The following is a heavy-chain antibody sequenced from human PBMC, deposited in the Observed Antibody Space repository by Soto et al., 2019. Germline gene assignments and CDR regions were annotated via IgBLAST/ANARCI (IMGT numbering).Heavy chain of an antibody. CDR2: ISYDGSNK. V-gene: IGHV3-30*18. D-gene: IGHD2-21*02. Sequence: GGSLRLSCAASGFTFSSYGMHWVRQAPGKGLEWVAVISYDGSNKYYADSVRGRFTISRDNSKNKLYLQMNSLRAEDTAVYYCAKDIDAYCGGDCYSSAGYWGQGTQVTVSS. CDR1: GFTFSSYG. J-gene: IGHJ4*02. CDR3: AKDIDAYCGGDCYSSAGY.